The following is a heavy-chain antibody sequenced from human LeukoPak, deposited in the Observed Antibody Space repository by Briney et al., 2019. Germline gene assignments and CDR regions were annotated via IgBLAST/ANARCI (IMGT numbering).Heavy chain of an antibody. CDR2: INPNSGGT. V-gene: IGHV1-2*02. CDR3: ARSPLGYSSSWYFFDY. J-gene: IGHJ4*02. Sequence: ASVKVSCKASGYTFTGYYMHWVRQAPGQGLEWMGWINPNSGGTNYAQKFQGRVTMTRDTSISTAYMELGRLRSDDTAVYYCARSPLGYSSSWYFFDYWGQGTLVTVSS. CDR1: GYTFTGYY. D-gene: IGHD6-13*01.